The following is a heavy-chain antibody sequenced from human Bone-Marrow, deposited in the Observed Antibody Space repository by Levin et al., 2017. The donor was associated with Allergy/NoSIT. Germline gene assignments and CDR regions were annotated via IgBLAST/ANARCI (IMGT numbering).Heavy chain of an antibody. CDR1: GGSISSGGYS. CDR2: IYHSGST. CDR3: ARAQIDYDAFDI. J-gene: IGHJ3*02. V-gene: IGHV4-30-2*01. Sequence: SETLSLTCAVSGGSISSGGYSWSWIRQPPGKGLEWIGYIYHSGSTYYNPSLKSRVTISVDRSKNQFSLKLSSVTAADTAVYYCARAQIDYDAFDIWGQGTMVTVSS. D-gene: IGHD3-16*01.